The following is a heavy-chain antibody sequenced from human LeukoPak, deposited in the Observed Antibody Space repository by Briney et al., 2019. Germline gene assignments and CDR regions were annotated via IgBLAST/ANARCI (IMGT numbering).Heavy chain of an antibody. J-gene: IGHJ4*02. CDR3: ATWSSSWPYYFDY. V-gene: IGHV1-69*13. CDR1: GGTFSSYA. Sequence: ASVKVSCKASGGTFSSYAISWVRQAPGQGLEWMGGIIPIFGTANYAQKFQGRVTITADESPSTAYMELSSLRSEDTAAYYCATWSSSWPYYFDYWGQGTLVTVSS. CDR2: IIPIFGTA. D-gene: IGHD6-13*01.